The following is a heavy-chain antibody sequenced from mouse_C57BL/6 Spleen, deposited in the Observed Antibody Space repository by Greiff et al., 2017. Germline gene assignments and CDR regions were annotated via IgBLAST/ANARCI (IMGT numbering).Heavy chain of an antibody. CDR1: GFTFSSYA. D-gene: IGHD3-2*02. CDR3: ARALDSSGYGFAY. V-gene: IGHV5-4*03. CDR2: ISDGGSYT. Sequence: EVKLQESGGGLVKPGGSLKLSCAASGFTFSSYAMSWVRQTPEKRLEWVATISDGGSYTYYPDNVKGRFTISRDNAKNNLYLQMSHLKSEDTAMYYGARALDSSGYGFAYWGQGTLVTVSA. J-gene: IGHJ3*01.